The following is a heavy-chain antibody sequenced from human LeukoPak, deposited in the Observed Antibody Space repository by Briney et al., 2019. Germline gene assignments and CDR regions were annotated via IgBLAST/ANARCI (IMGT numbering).Heavy chain of an antibody. D-gene: IGHD1-14*01. CDR1: GGSISSYY. V-gene: IGHV4-34*01. CDR3: ARVYNGGSSDY. CDR2: INHSGST. J-gene: IGHJ4*02. Sequence: SETLSLTCTVSGGSISSYYWSWIRQPAGKGLEWIGEINHSGSTNYNPSLKSRVTISVDTSKNQFSLKLSSVTAADTAVYYCARVYNGGSSDYWGQGTLVTVSS.